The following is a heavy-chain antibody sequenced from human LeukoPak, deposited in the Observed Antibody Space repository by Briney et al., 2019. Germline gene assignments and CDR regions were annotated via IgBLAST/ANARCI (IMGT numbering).Heavy chain of an antibody. CDR2: ISSSSSYI. CDR1: GFTFSSYS. J-gene: IGHJ5*02. Sequence: GGSLRLSCAASGFTFSSYSMNWVRQAPGKGLEWVSSISSSSSYIYYADSVKGRFTISRDNAKNSLYLQMNSLRAEDTAVYYCARDSIAVAGTSPWGQGTLVTISS. V-gene: IGHV3-21*01. CDR3: ARDSIAVAGTSP. D-gene: IGHD6-19*01.